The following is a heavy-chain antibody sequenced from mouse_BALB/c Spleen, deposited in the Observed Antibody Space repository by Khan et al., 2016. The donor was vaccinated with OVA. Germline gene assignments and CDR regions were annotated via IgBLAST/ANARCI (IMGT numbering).Heavy chain of an antibody. CDR3: ARGTFDY. Sequence: VQLQQSGPELMRPGSSVNISCKASGYSFTSYYIHWVKQSHGKSLEWIGYIDPFNGGTDYNQKFKGKATLTVDKSSNTAYMHLSSLTSEDAAVYYCARGTFDYWGQGTLVTVS. CDR2: IDPFNGGT. D-gene: IGHD3-3*01. V-gene: IGHV1S135*01. CDR1: GYSFTSYY. J-gene: IGHJ3*01.